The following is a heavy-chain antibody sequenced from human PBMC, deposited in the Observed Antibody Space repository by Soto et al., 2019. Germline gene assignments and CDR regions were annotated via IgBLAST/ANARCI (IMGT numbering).Heavy chain of an antibody. CDR2: INHSGST. CDR1: GGSFSGYY. D-gene: IGHD5-18*01. CDR3: ARAGPHTAISIRWNSALYYYGMDV. J-gene: IGHJ6*02. V-gene: IGHV4-34*01. Sequence: QVQLQQWGAGLLKPSETLSLTCAVYGGSFSGYYWSWIRQPPGKGLEWIGEINHSGSTNYNPSLKSRVTISVDTSKNQFSLKLSSVTAADTAVYYCARAGPHTAISIRWNSALYYYGMDVWVQGTTVTVSS.